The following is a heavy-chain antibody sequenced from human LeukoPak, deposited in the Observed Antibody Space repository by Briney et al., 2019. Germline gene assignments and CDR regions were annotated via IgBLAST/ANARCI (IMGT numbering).Heavy chain of an antibody. CDR2: LHPNTGDT. V-gene: IGHV1-2*06. D-gene: IGHD1-26*01. CDR3: AKDHSGSYEY. J-gene: IGHJ4*02. CDR1: GYTFTDSY. Sequence: SVKVSCKASGYTFTDSYIHWVRQAPGQGLEWMGLLHPNTGDTFYAQKFRGRVTMTRDTSISTAYMELNRLTSDDTAVYYCAKDHSGSYEYWAQGTLVTISS.